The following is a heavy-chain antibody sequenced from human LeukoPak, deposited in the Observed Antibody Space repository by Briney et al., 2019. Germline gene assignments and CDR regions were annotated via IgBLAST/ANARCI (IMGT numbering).Heavy chain of an antibody. CDR1: GGTFSSYA. CDR2: IIPIFGTA. Sequence: SVKVSCKASGGTFSSYAISWVRQAPGQGLEWMGRIIPIFGTANYAQKFQGRVTITTDESTSTAYMELSSLRTEDRAVYYCARVVGGATGNNWFDPWGQGTLVTVSS. J-gene: IGHJ5*02. CDR3: ARVVGGATGNNWFDP. D-gene: IGHD1-14*01. V-gene: IGHV1-69*05.